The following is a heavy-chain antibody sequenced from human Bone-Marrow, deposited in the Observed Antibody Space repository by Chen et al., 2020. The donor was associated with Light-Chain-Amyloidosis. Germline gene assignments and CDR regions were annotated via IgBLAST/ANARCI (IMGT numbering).Heavy chain of an antibody. CDR1: GYTFTSYD. CDR3: ARTLGGLYYYYYYMDV. J-gene: IGHJ6*03. Sequence: QVQLVQSGAEVKKPGASVKVSCKASGYTFTSYDINWVRQATGQGLEWMGWMNPNSDNTGYAQKCQGRVTMTRNTSISTAYMELSSLRSEDTAVYYCARTLGGLYYYYYYMDVWGKGTTVTVSS. CDR2: MNPNSDNT. V-gene: IGHV1-8*01. D-gene: IGHD2-15*01.